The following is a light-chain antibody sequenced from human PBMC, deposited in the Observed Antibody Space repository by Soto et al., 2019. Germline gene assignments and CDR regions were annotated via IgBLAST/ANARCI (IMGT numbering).Light chain of an antibody. CDR2: AAS. V-gene: IGKV1-12*01. CDR3: HQADRFPRT. J-gene: IGKJ2*01. CDR1: RGIGSW. Sequence: DIPMTQSPSSVSASVGDRVTITCRASRGIGSWLAWYQQKPGKAPKLLIFAASSLQTGVPSRFSGSGSGTDFTLTITNLQPEDFATYYCHQADRFPRTLGLGTILRIK.